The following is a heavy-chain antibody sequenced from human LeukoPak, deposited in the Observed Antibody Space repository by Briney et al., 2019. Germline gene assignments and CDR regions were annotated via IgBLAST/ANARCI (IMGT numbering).Heavy chain of an antibody. V-gene: IGHV1-18*01. J-gene: IGHJ4*02. CDR1: GYTFTSYG. CDR3: ARDRTDYIWGSYRYTTHDY. D-gene: IGHD3-16*02. CDR2: INAYNGNT. Sequence: VASVKVSCKASGYTFTSYGISWVRQAPGQGLEWMGWINAYNGNTNYAQNLQGRVTMTTDTSTSTAYMELRSLRSDDPAVYYCARDRTDYIWGSYRYTTHDYWGQGTLVTVSS.